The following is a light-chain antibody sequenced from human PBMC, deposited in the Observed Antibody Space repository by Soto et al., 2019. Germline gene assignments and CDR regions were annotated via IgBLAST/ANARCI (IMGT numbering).Light chain of an antibody. CDR1: SGSIANNY. CDR2: ENN. J-gene: IGLJ2*01. CDR3: QSYDSDLVV. Sequence: NFILTQPHSVSESPGKTLSISCTRSSGSIANNYVQWYQQRPGSAPTTVIYENNQRLSGVPDRFSGSTDGSSNSASLTISGLQTEDEADYYCQSYDSDLVVFGGGTKLTVL. V-gene: IGLV6-57*04.